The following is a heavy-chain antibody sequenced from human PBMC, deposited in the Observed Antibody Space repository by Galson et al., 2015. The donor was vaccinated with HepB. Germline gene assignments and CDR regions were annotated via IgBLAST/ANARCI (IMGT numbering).Heavy chain of an antibody. V-gene: IGHV1-2*06. D-gene: IGHD3-9*01. J-gene: IGHJ6*03. Sequence: SVKVSCKASGYTFTGYYMHWVRQAPGQGLEWMGRINPNSGGTNYAQKFQGRVTMTRDTSISTAYMELSRLRSDDTAVYYCARSEKAYYDILTGYYEYYYYYMDVWGKGTTVTVSS. CDR1: GYTFTGYY. CDR2: INPNSGGT. CDR3: ARSEKAYYDILTGYYEYYYYYMDV.